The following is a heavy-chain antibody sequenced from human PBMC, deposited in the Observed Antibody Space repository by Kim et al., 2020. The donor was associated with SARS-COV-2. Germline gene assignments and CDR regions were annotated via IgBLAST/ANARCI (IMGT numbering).Heavy chain of an antibody. Sequence: KFQGRVTITRDTSASTAYMELSSLRSEDTAVYYCAREIGDIVVVTGWFDPWGQGTLVTVSS. V-gene: IGHV1-3*01. CDR3: AREIGDIVVVTGWFDP. J-gene: IGHJ5*02. D-gene: IGHD2-21*02.